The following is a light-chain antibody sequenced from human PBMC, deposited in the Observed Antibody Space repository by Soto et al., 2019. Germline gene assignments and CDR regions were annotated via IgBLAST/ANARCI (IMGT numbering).Light chain of an antibody. J-gene: IGKJ1*01. CDR2: DAS. CDR1: QSVSSY. CDR3: QQRSNWSWT. Sequence: EIVLTQSPATLSLSPGERATLSCRASQSVSSYLAWYQEKPGQAPRLLIYDASHRATGIPARFSGSGSGTDFTLTISSLGPEDFAVYYCQQRSNWSWTFGQGTKVDIQ. V-gene: IGKV3-11*01.